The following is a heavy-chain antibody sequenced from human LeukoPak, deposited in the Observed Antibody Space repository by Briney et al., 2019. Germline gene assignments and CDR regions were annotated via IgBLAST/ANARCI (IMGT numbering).Heavy chain of an antibody. CDR3: ARLVGGSYSHDY. J-gene: IGHJ4*02. CDR1: GYSISSGYY. V-gene: IGHV4-38-2*02. Sequence: SETLSLTCTVSGYSISSGYYWGWVRQPPGKGLEWIGSIYHSGSTYYNPSLKSRVTISVDTSKNQFSLKLSSVTAADTAVYYCARLVGGSYSHDYWGQGTLVTVSS. D-gene: IGHD1-26*01. CDR2: IYHSGST.